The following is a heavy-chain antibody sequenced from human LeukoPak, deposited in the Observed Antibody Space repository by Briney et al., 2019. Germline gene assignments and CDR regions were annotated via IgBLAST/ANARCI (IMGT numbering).Heavy chain of an antibody. CDR1: GFTFSDYC. D-gene: IGHD3-22*01. CDR3: ARARITMIVAV. V-gene: IGHV3-11*01. J-gene: IGHJ4*02. CDR2: ISSSGSAI. Sequence: PGGSLRLSCAASGFTFSDYCMSWIRQAPGKGLEWVSYISSSGSAIYYADSVKGRFTISRDNAKNSLYLQMNSLRAEDTAVYYCARARITMIVAVWGQGTLATVSS.